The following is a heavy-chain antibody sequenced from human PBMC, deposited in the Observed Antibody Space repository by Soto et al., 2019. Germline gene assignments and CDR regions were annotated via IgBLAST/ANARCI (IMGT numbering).Heavy chain of an antibody. D-gene: IGHD2-2*01. CDR3: AKLAGYCSGTSCYGHYAMDV. J-gene: IGHJ6*02. V-gene: IGHV4-39*01. CDR1: SPSIVSSLSN. Sequence: SATLSLTCILSSPSIVSSLSNWAWICQPPGKGLEWMGNINYSGSTYYNPALQSRLTISVDTSNNQFSLTLSSVTAADTAVYYCAKLAGYCSGTSCYGHYAMDVWGQGT. CDR2: INYSGST.